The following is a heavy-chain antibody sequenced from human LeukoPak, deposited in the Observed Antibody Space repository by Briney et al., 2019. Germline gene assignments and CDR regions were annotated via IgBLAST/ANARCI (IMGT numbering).Heavy chain of an antibody. CDR2: IYYSGST. CDR1: GGSISSSSYY. CDR3: ARESDYTYYYGMDV. V-gene: IGHV4-39*07. Sequence: SETLSLTCTVSGGSISSSSYYWGWIRQPPGKGLEWIGSIYYSGSTYYNPSLKSRVTISVDTSKNQFSLKLSSVTAADTAVYYCARESDYTYYYGMDVWGQGTTVTVSS. J-gene: IGHJ6*02. D-gene: IGHD4-11*01.